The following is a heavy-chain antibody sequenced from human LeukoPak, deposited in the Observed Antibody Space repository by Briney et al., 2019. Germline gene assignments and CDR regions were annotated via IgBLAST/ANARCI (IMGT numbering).Heavy chain of an antibody. CDR3: ARSKGYYDFWSGYFGYFDY. CDR2: MNPNSGNT. J-gene: IGHJ4*02. V-gene: IGHV1-8*03. CDR1: GYTFTSYD. D-gene: IGHD3-3*01. Sequence: ASVKVSCKASGYTFTSYDINCVRQATGQGLEWMGCMNPNSGNTGYAQKFQGRVTITRNTSISTAYMELSSLRSEDTAVYYCARSKGYYDFWSGYFGYFDYWGQGTLVTVSS.